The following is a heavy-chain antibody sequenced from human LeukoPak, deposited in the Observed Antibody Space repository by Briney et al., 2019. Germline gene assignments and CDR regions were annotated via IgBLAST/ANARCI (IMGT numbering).Heavy chain of an antibody. CDR3: GGGPIDR. CDR2: ISGGGENT. Sequence: GRSLRLSCAGSGFTFSTYAMSWVRQAPGKWLEWVSAISGGGENTDYADSVKGRFTISRGNSENKVYLQMSSLSAEDTAVYYCGGGPIDRWGQGTLVTVSS. CDR1: GFTFSTYA. D-gene: IGHD3-10*01. J-gene: IGHJ5*02. V-gene: IGHV3-23*01.